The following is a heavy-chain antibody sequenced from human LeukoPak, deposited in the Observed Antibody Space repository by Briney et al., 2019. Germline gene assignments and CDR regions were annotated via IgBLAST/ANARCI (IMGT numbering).Heavy chain of an antibody. D-gene: IGHD2-2*01. CDR3: ARRDCSSTTCYGAYPEEMG. CDR2: IYHSGST. CDR1: GGSISSGGYY. Sequence: SEALSLTCTVSGGSISSGGYYWSWIRQPPGKGLEWIGYIYHSGSTYYNPSLKSRVTISVDRSKNQFSLKLSSVTAADTAVYYCARRDCSSTTCYGAYPEEMGWGQGTLVTVSS. J-gene: IGHJ4*02. V-gene: IGHV4-30-2*01.